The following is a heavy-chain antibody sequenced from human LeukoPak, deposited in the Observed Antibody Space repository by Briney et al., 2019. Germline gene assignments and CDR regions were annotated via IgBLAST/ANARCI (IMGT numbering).Heavy chain of an antibody. J-gene: IGHJ5*02. CDR3: SSLYYDFP. V-gene: IGHV3-49*04. CDR1: GFTFADYS. Sequence: PGGAPRLSCTTSGFTFADYSMSWVRQTPGKGREWVGFIRSKGNGGTTEYAASVRDRFTISRDDSISIASLPMHNLTTADTAVYYCSSLYYDFPWGRRTLVTVSS. CDR2: IRSKGNGGTT. D-gene: IGHD3-3*01.